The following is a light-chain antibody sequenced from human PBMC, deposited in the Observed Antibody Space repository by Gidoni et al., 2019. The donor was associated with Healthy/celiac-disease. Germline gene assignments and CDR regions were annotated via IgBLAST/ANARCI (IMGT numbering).Light chain of an antibody. Sequence: SSELPQDPAVSVALGQTVRITCQGDSLRSYYASWYQQKPGQAPVLVIYGKNNRPSGIPDRFSGSSSGNTASLTITGAHAEDEADYYCNSRDSSGNPVVFGGGTKLTVL. V-gene: IGLV3-19*01. J-gene: IGLJ2*01. CDR3: NSRDSSGNPVV. CDR1: SLRSYY. CDR2: GKN.